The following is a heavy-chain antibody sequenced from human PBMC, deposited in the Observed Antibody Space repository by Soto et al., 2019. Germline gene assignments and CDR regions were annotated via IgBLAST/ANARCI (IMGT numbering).Heavy chain of an antibody. V-gene: IGHV1-24*01. CDR3: ATGDIRPLLDY. CDR1: GYTLTEIS. J-gene: IGHJ4*01. Sequence: ASVKVSCKISGYTLTEISLHWVRQPPGKGLEWIGGLDPEDGGTIYAPNFHGRVTATEDTSTDTAYMELSSLGYDDTAVYYRATGDIRPLLDYWG. D-gene: IGHD1-26*01. CDR2: LDPEDGGT.